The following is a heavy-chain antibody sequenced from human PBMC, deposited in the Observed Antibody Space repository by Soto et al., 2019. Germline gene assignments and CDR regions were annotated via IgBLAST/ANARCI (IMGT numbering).Heavy chain of an antibody. D-gene: IGHD6-19*01. V-gene: IGHV3-23*01. CDR1: GFTFSSYA. Sequence: GGSLRLSCAASGFTFSSYAMSWVRQAPGKGLEWVSAISGSGGSTYYADSVKGRFTISRDNSKNTLYLQMNSLRAEYTAVYYCAKETHPGIAVAGLRYFDYWGQGTLVTVSS. J-gene: IGHJ4*02. CDR3: AKETHPGIAVAGLRYFDY. CDR2: ISGSGGST.